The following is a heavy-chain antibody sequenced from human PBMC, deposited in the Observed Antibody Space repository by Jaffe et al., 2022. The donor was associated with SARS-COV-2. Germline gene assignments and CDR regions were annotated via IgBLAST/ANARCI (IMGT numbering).Heavy chain of an antibody. CDR1: GFTFSNAW. D-gene: IGHD3-9*01. Sequence: EVRLVESGGRLVRPGGSLRLSCAASGFTFSNAWMNWVRQTPGKGLEWVGRVKAKSEGGTTDYATPVKGRFTISRDDSKNMLFLQMNSLKTEDTAVYYCATEESTYDDVLTGYFSFVQWGQGTLVTVSS. CDR2: VKAKSEGGTT. V-gene: IGHV3-15*01. J-gene: IGHJ4*02. CDR3: ATEESTYDDVLTGYFSFVQ.